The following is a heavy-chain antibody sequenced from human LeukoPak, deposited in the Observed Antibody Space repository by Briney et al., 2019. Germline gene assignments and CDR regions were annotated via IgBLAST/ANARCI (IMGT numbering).Heavy chain of an antibody. Sequence: SETLSLTCTVSGGSISSSSYYRGWIRQPPGKGLEWIGSIYYSGSTYYNPSLKSRVTISVDTSKNQFSLRLSSVTAADTAVYYCARQDGYYGSGSYSPFDYWGQGTLVTVSS. V-gene: IGHV4-39*01. D-gene: IGHD3-10*01. J-gene: IGHJ4*02. CDR3: ARQDGYYGSGSYSPFDY. CDR2: IYYSGST. CDR1: GGSISSSSYY.